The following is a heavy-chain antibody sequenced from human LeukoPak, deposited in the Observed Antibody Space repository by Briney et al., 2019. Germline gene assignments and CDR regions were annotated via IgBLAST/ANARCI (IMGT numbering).Heavy chain of an antibody. D-gene: IGHD4-17*01. CDR3: ARRMTTVTEIDY. CDR2: INHSGST. V-gene: IGHV4-34*01. Sequence: SETLSLTCAVYGGSFSGYYWSWIRQPPGKGLEWIGEINHSGSTNYNPSLKSRVTISVDTSKNQFSLKLSSVTAADTAVYYCARRMTTVTEIDYWGQGTLVTVSS. J-gene: IGHJ4*02. CDR1: GGSFSGYY.